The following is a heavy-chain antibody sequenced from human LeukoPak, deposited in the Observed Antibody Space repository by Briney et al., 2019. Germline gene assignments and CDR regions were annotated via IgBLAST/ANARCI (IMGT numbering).Heavy chain of an antibody. CDR1: GLTVTNAW. Sequence: KAGGSLRLSCAASGLTVTNAWTNWVRQAPGKGLEWVGRIASKTDGGTTDYAAPVKGRFTISRDDSKNTLFLQMNSLKTEDTAVYYCTTGIRGDCGQGTLVTVSS. J-gene: IGHJ4*02. CDR3: TTGIRGD. CDR2: IASKTDGGTT. V-gene: IGHV3-15*04.